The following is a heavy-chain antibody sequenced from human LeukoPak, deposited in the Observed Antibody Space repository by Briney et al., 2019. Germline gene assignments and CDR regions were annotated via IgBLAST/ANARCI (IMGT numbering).Heavy chain of an antibody. Sequence: SETLSLTCTVSGGSISSYYWSWIRQPPGKGLEWIGYIYYSGSTNYNPSLKSRVTISVDTSKNQFSLKLSSVTAADTAVYYCARVRIDYYDSSGYYVVWFDPWGQGNLVTVSS. CDR1: GGSISSYY. CDR2: IYYSGST. V-gene: IGHV4-59*01. D-gene: IGHD3-22*01. J-gene: IGHJ5*02. CDR3: ARVRIDYYDSSGYYVVWFDP.